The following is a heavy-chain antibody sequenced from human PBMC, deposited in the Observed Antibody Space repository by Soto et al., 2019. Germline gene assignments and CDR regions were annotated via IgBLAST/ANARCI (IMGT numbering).Heavy chain of an antibody. CDR3: ARRYNWNYFIFDY. J-gene: IGHJ4*02. Sequence: ASVKVSCKASGYTFTSYAMHWVRQAPGQRLEWMGWINAGNGNTKYSQKFQGRVTITRDTSASTAYMELSSLRSEDTAVYYCARRYNWNYFIFDYWGQGTLVTVS. V-gene: IGHV1-3*01. CDR1: GYTFTSYA. CDR2: INAGNGNT. D-gene: IGHD1-7*01.